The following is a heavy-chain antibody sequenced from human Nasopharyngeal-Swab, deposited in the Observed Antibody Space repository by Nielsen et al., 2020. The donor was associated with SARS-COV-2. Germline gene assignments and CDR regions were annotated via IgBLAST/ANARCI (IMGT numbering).Heavy chain of an antibody. D-gene: IGHD3-22*01. V-gene: IGHV3-30-3*01. J-gene: IGHJ4*02. Sequence: VRQAPGKGLEWVAVISYDGSNKCYADSVKGRFTISRDNSKNTLYLQMNSLRAEDTAVYYCARDQYYYDSSGGEGYFDYWGQGTLVTVSS. CDR2: ISYDGSNK. CDR3: ARDQYYYDSSGGEGYFDY.